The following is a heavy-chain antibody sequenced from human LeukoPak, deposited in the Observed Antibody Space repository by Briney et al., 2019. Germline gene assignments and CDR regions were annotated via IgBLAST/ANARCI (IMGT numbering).Heavy chain of an antibody. CDR3: AKAVNGYSSGWYHYYFDY. Sequence: GGSLRLSCAASGFTFSSYAMSWVRQAPGKGLEWVSSISGSGGSTYYADSVKGRFTISRDNSKNTLYLQMNSLRAEDTAVYYCAKAVNGYSSGWYHYYFDYWGQGTLVTVSS. CDR2: ISGSGGST. D-gene: IGHD6-19*01. J-gene: IGHJ4*02. V-gene: IGHV3-23*01. CDR1: GFTFSSYA.